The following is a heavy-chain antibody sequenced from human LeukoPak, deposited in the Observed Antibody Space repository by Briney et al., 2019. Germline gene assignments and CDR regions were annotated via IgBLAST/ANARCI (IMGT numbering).Heavy chain of an antibody. J-gene: IGHJ4*02. CDR1: GGSFSGYY. V-gene: IGHV4-34*01. CDR2: INHSGST. CDR3: ARGRRSIVGATTRFDY. D-gene: IGHD1-26*01. Sequence: SETLSLTCAVYGGSFSGYYWSWIRQPPGKGLEWIGEINHSGSTNYNPSLKSRVTISVDTSKNQFSLKLSSVTAADTAVYYCARGRRSIVGATTRFDYWGQGTLVTVSS.